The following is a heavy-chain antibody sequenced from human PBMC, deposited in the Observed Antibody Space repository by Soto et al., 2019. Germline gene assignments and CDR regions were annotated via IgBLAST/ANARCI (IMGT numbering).Heavy chain of an antibody. CDR3: ARVERGITIFGVVIPPFDY. V-gene: IGHV3-11*01. J-gene: IGHJ4*02. Sequence: GGSLRLSCAASGFTFSDYYMSWIRQAPGKGLEWVSYISSSGSTIYYADSVKGRFTISRDNAKNSLYLQMNSLRAEDTAVYYCARVERGITIFGVVIPPFDYRGQRTLVTVSS. CDR2: ISSSGSTI. CDR1: GFTFSDYY. D-gene: IGHD3-3*01.